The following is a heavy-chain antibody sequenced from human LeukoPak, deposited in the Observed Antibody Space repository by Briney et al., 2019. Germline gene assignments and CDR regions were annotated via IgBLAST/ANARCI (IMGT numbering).Heavy chain of an antibody. Sequence: GGSLRLSCAASGFTFSSYWMSWVRPAPGKGLEWVANIKQDGSEKYYVDSVKGRFTISRDNAKNSLYLQMNSLRAEDTAVYYCARDSPGWELQTDAFDIWGQGTMVTVSS. CDR2: IKQDGSEK. CDR1: GFTFSSYW. CDR3: ARDSPGWELQTDAFDI. V-gene: IGHV3-7*01. D-gene: IGHD1-26*01. J-gene: IGHJ3*02.